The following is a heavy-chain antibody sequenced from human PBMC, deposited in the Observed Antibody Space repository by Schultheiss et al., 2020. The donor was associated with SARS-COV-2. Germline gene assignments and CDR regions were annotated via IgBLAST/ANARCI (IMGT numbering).Heavy chain of an antibody. Sequence: GGSLRLSCVASGFTFSDHYMDWVRQAPGKGLEWVGHIKSKTDGGTTDYAAPVKGRFTISRDDSKNTLYLQMNSLKTEDTAVYYCTTQQLVFDYWGQGTLVTVSS. D-gene: IGHD6-13*01. CDR3: TTQQLVFDY. CDR2: IKSKTDGGTT. V-gene: IGHV3-15*07. CDR1: GFTFSDHY. J-gene: IGHJ4*02.